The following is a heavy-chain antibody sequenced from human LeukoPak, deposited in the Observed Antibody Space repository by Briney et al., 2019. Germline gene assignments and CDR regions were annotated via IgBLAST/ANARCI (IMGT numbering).Heavy chain of an antibody. CDR2: INCNGGTT. V-gene: IGHV3-20*04. Sequence: PGGSLRLSCAASGFTSGDYGMSWVRQAPGKGLEWVSGINCNGGTTDYADSVKGRFTNSRDNAKNSVYLQMNSLRAEDTALYYCARLGRATMVYAISSYYYYLDVWGKGTTVTVSS. D-gene: IGHD2-8*01. J-gene: IGHJ6*03. CDR3: ARLGRATMVYAISSYYYYLDV. CDR1: GFTSGDYG.